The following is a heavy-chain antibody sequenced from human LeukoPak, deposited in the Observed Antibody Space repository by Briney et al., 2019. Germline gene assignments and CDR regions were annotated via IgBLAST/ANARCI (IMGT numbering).Heavy chain of an antibody. CDR1: GYTFSSYD. Sequence: ASVKVSCKASGYTFSSYDVNWVRQATGQGLEWMGWMNPDSGNTGYAQKFQGRVTITRNTSITTAYMELSGLTSEDTAVYYCASYSGYAQWGQGTLVTVSS. J-gene: IGHJ4*02. CDR2: MNPDSGNT. V-gene: IGHV1-8*03. D-gene: IGHD5-12*01. CDR3: ASYSGYAQ.